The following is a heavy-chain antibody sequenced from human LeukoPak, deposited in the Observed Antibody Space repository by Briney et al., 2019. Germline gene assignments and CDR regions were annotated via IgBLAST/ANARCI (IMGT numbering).Heavy chain of an antibody. CDR3: ARYQLLHFDY. J-gene: IGHJ4*02. CDR1: GGSITNYY. V-gene: IGHV4-59*12. D-gene: IGHD2-2*01. Sequence: SETLSLTCTVSGGSITNYYWTWIRQPPGKGLEWIGYIFYSGSDNSNYNPSLRSRVTISVDRSKNRFSLKLSSVTAADTAVYYCARYQLLHFDYWGQGTLVTVSS. CDR2: IFYSGSDNS.